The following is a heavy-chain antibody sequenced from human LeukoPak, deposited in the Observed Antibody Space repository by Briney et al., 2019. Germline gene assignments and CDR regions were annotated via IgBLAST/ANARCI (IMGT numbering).Heavy chain of an antibody. Sequence: GGSLRLSCAASGFTFSSHWMSWVRQAPGKGLEWVANIKQDGSEKYYVDSVKGRFTISRDNAKNSLYLQMNSLRAEDTAVYYCVGDIVVVPAAIGDTRDYYMDVWGKGTTVTVSS. J-gene: IGHJ6*03. D-gene: IGHD2-2*02. CDR2: IKQDGSEK. CDR1: GFTFSSHW. CDR3: VGDIVVVPAAIGDTRDYYMDV. V-gene: IGHV3-7*01.